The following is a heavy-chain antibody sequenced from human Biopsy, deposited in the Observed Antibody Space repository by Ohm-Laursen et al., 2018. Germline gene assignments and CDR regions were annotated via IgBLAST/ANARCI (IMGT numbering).Heavy chain of an antibody. V-gene: IGHV3-64*01. J-gene: IGHJ4*02. D-gene: IGHD2-2*01. Sequence: SLRLSCTASGFTFRNYALHWVRQAPGKGLEHVSTISSNGGGRFYANSVKGRFTISRDSAKNTLYLQMNSLRAEDTAVYYCAREGYCSRTSCYPDYWGQGTLVTVSS. CDR1: GFTFRNYA. CDR2: ISSNGGGR. CDR3: AREGYCSRTSCYPDY.